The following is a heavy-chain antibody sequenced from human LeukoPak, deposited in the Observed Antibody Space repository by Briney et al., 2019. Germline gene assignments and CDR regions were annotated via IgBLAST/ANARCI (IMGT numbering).Heavy chain of an antibody. CDR1: GFTFRNYW. D-gene: IGHD2-21*02. CDR3: AREVTGGSRWFDY. V-gene: IGHV3-7*01. Sequence: GGSLRLSCAGSGFTFRNYWMSWVRQAPGNGLEWVANIQDDGGVKYHADSVRGRFTISRDNAENSLYLQMNSLRVEDTAVYYCAREVTGGSRWFDYWGQGTLVTVSS. CDR2: IQDDGGVK. J-gene: IGHJ4*02.